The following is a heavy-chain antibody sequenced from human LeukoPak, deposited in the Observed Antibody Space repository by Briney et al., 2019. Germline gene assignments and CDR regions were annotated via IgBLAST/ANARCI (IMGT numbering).Heavy chain of an antibody. CDR2: INHSGST. D-gene: IGHD2-8*02. Sequence: SETLSLTCAVYGGSFSGYYWSWIRQPPGKGLEWIGEINHSGSTNYDPSLKSRVTISVDTSKNQFSLKLSSVTAADTAVYYCARAPLVAVSFFDYWGQGNLVTVSS. J-gene: IGHJ4*02. CDR1: GGSFSGYY. CDR3: ARAPLVAVSFFDY. V-gene: IGHV4-34*01.